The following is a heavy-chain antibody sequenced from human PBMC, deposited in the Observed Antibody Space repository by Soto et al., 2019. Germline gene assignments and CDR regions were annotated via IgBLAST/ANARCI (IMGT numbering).Heavy chain of an antibody. Sequence: GASVKVSCKASGGTFSSYAISWVRQAPGQGLGWMGGIIPIFGTANYAQKFQGRVTITADESTSTAYMELSSLRSEDTAVYYCARGRDNGRWLQLRVDYFDYWGQGTLVTVSS. CDR2: IIPIFGTA. D-gene: IGHD1-1*01. V-gene: IGHV1-69*13. J-gene: IGHJ4*02. CDR1: GGTFSSYA. CDR3: ARGRDNGRWLQLRVDYFDY.